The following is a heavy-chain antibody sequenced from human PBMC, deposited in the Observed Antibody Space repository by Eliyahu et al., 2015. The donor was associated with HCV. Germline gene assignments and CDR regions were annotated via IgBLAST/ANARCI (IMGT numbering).Heavy chain of an antibody. Sequence: QMQLVQSGPEVKKPGTSVKVSCRPSGFTFKSSNVHVQWVRQARGQRLEWIGWIVVGSGNTNYAQEFRGRVSITRDMSTTTTYMELSSLRSDDTAVYYCASPGTTVVTDFDYWGQGTLVTVSS. CDR1: GFTFKSSN. CDR2: IVVGSGNT. J-gene: IGHJ4*02. D-gene: IGHD2-21*02. CDR3: ASPGTTVVTDFDY. V-gene: IGHV1-58*01.